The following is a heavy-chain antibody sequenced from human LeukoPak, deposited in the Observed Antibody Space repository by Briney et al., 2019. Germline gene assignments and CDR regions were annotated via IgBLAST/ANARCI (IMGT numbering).Heavy chain of an antibody. CDR2: MNPNSGNT. D-gene: IGHD6-13*01. CDR3: ARLYWYSSSWYGVHDWPYYYYYYMDV. J-gene: IGHJ6*03. Sequence: DGSVTVSFKASGYTFTIYDINWVRQATGQGLEWMGWMNPNSGNTGYAQKFQGRVTITRNTSISTAYMELSSLRSEDTAVYYCARLYWYSSSWYGVHDWPYYYYYYMDVWGKGTTVTVSS. V-gene: IGHV1-8*03. CDR1: GYTFTIYD.